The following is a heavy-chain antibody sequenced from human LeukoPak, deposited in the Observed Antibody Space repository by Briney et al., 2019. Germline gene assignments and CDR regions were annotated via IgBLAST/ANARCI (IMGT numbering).Heavy chain of an antibody. Sequence: ASVKVSCKASGYTFTGYYMHWVRQARGQGLEWMGWINPNSGGTNYAQKFQGRVTMTRDTSISTAYMELSRLRSDDTAVYYCARGLSYGGYEGLDYWGQGTLVTVSS. CDR2: INPNSGGT. D-gene: IGHD5-12*01. CDR3: ARGLSYGGYEGLDY. CDR1: GYTFTGYY. J-gene: IGHJ4*02. V-gene: IGHV1-2*02.